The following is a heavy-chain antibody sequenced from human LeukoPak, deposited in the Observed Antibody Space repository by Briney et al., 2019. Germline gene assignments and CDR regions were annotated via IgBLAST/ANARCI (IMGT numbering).Heavy chain of an antibody. V-gene: IGHV1-46*01. CDR2: INPSGGST. D-gene: IGHD3-22*01. CDR3: ARGGMIVVVFSY. J-gene: IGHJ4*02. CDR1: GYTFTSYY. Sequence: GASVKVSCKASGYTFTSYYMHWVRQAPGQGLEWMGIINPSGGSTSYAQKFQGRVTMTRDTSISTAYMELSRLRSDDTAVYYCARGGMIVVVFSYWGQGTLVTVSS.